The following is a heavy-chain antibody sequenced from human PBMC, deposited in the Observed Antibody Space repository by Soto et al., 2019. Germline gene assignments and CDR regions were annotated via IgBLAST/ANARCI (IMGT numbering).Heavy chain of an antibody. D-gene: IGHD3-10*01. CDR1: GFSFGSYG. V-gene: IGHV3-33*01. J-gene: IGHJ6*02. CDR2: IWYDGSNK. CDR3: ARDQVWFGELVVPGALYYYYGMDV. Sequence: GGSLILSCAPAGFSFGSYGMHWVREAPGMGLEWVAFIWYDGSNKYYADSVKGRFTISRDNSKNTLYLQMNSLRAEDTAVYYCARDQVWFGELVVPGALYYYYGMDVWGQGT.